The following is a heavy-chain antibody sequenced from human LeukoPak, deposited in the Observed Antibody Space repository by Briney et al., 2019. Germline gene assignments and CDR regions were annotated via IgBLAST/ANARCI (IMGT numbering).Heavy chain of an antibody. CDR3: ARDFIATGGSGSIYNWFDP. Sequence: SETLSLTCTVSGGSISYSTYYWGWIRQPPGKGLEWIGSVYYSGSTYYNPSLKSRVTVSIDTSKNQFSLKLTSVTAADTAVYYCARDFIATGGSGSIYNWFDPWGQGTLVTVSS. CDR2: VYYSGST. CDR1: GGSISYSTYY. D-gene: IGHD6-13*01. J-gene: IGHJ5*02. V-gene: IGHV4-39*07.